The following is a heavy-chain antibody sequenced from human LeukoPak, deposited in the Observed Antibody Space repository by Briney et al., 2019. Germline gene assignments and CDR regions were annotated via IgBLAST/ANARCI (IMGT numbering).Heavy chain of an antibody. CDR1: GYTFTGYY. J-gene: IGHJ6*03. D-gene: IGHD3-9*01. CDR2: INPNSGGT. CDR3: ARDRSYNYDILTGYYYYMDV. V-gene: IGHV1-2*02. Sequence: ASVKVSCKASGYTFTGYYMHWVRQAPGQGLEWMGWINPNSGGTNYAQKFQGRVTMTRDTSISTAYMELSRLRSDDTAVYYCARDRSYNYDILTGYYYYMDVWGKGTTVTVSS.